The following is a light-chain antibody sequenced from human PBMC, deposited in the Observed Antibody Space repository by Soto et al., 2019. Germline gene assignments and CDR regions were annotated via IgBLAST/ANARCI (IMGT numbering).Light chain of an antibody. V-gene: IGLV3-9*01. CDR1: NIGSKN. CDR2: RDS. J-gene: IGLJ2*01. CDR3: QVRDSSTV. Sequence: SYELTQPLSVSVALGQTARITCGGNNIGSKNVHWYQQKPGQAPVLVIYRDSNRPSGIPERFSGSNSGNTATLTINRAQVGDEADYYWQVRDSSTVFGGGTKLTVL.